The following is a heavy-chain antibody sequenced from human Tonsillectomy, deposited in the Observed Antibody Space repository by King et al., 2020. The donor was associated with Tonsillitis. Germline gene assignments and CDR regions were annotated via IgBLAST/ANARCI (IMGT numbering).Heavy chain of an antibody. J-gene: IGHJ4*02. D-gene: IGHD4-17*01. V-gene: IGHV3-9*01. CDR1: GFTFNNYA. CDR3: AKGEDYGEQISHFDY. CDR2: ISGSSDYK. Sequence: VQLVESGGGLVQPGRSLRLSCAASGFTFNNYAMHWVRQGPGKGLEWVSGISGSSDYKAYADSVKGRFTISRDNAKNSLYLQMTSLTPEDTALYFCAKGEDYGEQISHFDYWGQGTLVTVSS.